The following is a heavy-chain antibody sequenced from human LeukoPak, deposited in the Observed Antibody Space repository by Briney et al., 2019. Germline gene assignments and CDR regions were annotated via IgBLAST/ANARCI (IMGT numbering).Heavy chain of an antibody. V-gene: IGHV4-59*08. D-gene: IGHD1-1*01. Sequence: PSETLSLTCTVSGGSISSYYWSWIRQPPGKGLEWIGYIDYTGSTNYYPSLKSRVTISLDTSKNQFSLKLTSVTAADTAVYYCAKGVRIQLQLEDWGQGTLVTVSS. CDR3: AKGVRIQLQLED. J-gene: IGHJ4*02. CDR1: GGSISSYY. CDR2: IDYTGST.